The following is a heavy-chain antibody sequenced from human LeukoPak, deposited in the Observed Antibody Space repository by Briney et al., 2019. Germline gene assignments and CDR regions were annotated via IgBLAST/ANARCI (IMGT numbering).Heavy chain of an antibody. CDR1: GYTFTSYG. J-gene: IGHJ4*02. Sequence: ASVKVSCKASGYTFTSYGISWVRQAPGQGLEWMGWISAYNGNTNYAQKFQGRVTITTDESTSTAYMELSSLRPEDTAVYYCAGVLDYYGSGSYYYFDYWGQGTLVTVSS. D-gene: IGHD3-10*01. CDR3: AGVLDYYGSGSYYYFDY. V-gene: IGHV1-18*01. CDR2: ISAYNGNT.